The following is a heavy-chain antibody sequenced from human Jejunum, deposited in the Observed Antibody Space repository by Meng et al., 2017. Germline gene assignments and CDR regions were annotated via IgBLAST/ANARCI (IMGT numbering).Heavy chain of an antibody. CDR1: GDTLNIYN. CDR2: VHPSTSSA. V-gene: IGHV1-46*02. CDR3: ATDTWGPLY. Sequence: QLVPSGARLKKHGALGKDSCKAAGDTLNIYNMHWVRTTPSQGLEWMGMVHPSTSSAAYSKSFQGRLTMTRETSTNTLHMELPSLQFEDTAMYYCATDTWGPLYWGQGTLVTVSS. D-gene: IGHD3-16*01. J-gene: IGHJ4*02.